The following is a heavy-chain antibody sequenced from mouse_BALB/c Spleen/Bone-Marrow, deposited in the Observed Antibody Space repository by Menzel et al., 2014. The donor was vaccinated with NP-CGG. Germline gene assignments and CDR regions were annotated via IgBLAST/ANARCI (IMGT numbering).Heavy chain of an antibody. Sequence: DVMLVESGGGLVQPGGSLRLSCATSGFTFTDYYMSWVRQPPGKALEWLGFIRNKANGYTTEYSASVKGRFTISRDNSQSILYLQMSTLRAEDSATYYCARDRGGLLHDYWGQGTTLTVSS. V-gene: IGHV7-3*02. J-gene: IGHJ2*01. CDR2: IRNKANGYTT. CDR1: GFTFTDYY. D-gene: IGHD1-1*01. CDR3: ARDRGGLLHDY.